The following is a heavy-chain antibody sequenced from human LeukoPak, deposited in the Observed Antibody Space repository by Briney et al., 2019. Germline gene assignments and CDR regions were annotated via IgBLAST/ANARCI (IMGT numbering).Heavy chain of an antibody. CDR1: GGSISSYY. D-gene: IGHD4-17*01. J-gene: IGHJ3*02. Sequence: PSETLSLTCTVSGGSISSYYWSWIRQPPGKGLEWIGYIYYSGSTNYNPSLKSRVTISVDTSKNQFSLKLSSVTAADTAVYYCARELTTVTTLSAFDIWGQGTMVTVSS. V-gene: IGHV4-59*01. CDR3: ARELTTVTTLSAFDI. CDR2: IYYSGST.